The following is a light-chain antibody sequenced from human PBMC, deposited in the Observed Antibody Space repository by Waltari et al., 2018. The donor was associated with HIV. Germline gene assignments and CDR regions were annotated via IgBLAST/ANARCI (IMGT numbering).Light chain of an antibody. J-gene: IGLJ1*01. CDR3: SSYTSSSTPYV. CDR1: RSDVGCYQY. CDR2: EVS. Sequence: HSALTQPASASGAPGPSITTHSPGTRSDVGCYQYVTWYQQHPCKAPKLMIYEVSNRPSGVSIRFSGAKSGNTASLTISGLQAEDEADYYCSSYTSSSTPYVFGTGTKVTVL. V-gene: IGLV2-14*01.